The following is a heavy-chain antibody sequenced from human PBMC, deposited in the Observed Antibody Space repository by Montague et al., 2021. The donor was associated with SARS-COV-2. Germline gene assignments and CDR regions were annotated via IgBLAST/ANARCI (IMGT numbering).Heavy chain of an antibody. V-gene: IGHV2-5*02. Sequence: VKPTQTLTLTCTFSGFSLSTRTVGVGWIRQPPGKALEWLALIYWDDDKRYSPSLKCRLTITKVTSKNQVVLTMTNMDPVDTATYYCAHRLPAVAAFDYWGQGTLVTVSS. CDR1: GFSLSTRTVG. CDR2: IYWDDDK. D-gene: IGHD6-6*01. CDR3: AHRLPAVAAFDY. J-gene: IGHJ4*02.